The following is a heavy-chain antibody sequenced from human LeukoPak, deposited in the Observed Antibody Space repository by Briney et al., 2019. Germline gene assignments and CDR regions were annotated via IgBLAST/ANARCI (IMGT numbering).Heavy chain of an antibody. CDR1: GGSFSDYF. Sequence: PSETLSLTCAVYGGSFSDYFWSWLRQPPGKGLEWIGEISHSGSTTYNPSLRSRVTISGDTSKKQFSLKLSSVTAADTAVYYCVTYYYGSSAPKRNYWGQGILVTVSS. V-gene: IGHV4-34*01. CDR3: VTYYYGSSAPKRNY. J-gene: IGHJ4*02. CDR2: ISHSGST. D-gene: IGHD3-22*01.